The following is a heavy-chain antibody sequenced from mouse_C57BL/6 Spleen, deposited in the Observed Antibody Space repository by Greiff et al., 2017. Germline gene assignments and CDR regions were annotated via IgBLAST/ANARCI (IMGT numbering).Heavy chain of an antibody. J-gene: IGHJ1*03. CDR3: TREGITTVVARLWYFDV. V-gene: IGHV5-9-1*02. D-gene: IGHD1-1*01. Sequence: DVHLVESGEGLVKPGGSLKLSCAASGFTFSSYAMSWVRQTPEKRLEWVAYISSGGDYIYYADTVKGRFTISRDNARNTLYLQMSSLKSEDTAMYYCTREGITTVVARLWYFDVWGTGTTVTVSS. CDR1: GFTFSSYA. CDR2: ISSGGDYI.